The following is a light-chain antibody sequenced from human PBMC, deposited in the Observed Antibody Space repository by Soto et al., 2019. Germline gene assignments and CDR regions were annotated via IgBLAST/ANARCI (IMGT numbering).Light chain of an antibody. Sequence: EIVLTQSPATLSLSPGERATLSCRASQSVSSYLAWYQQKPGQAPRLLTYEASNRAMGIPARFSGSGSGTDFTLTISSLEPEDFAVYYCQQRSNWPLTFGGGTKVEIK. V-gene: IGKV3-11*01. J-gene: IGKJ4*01. CDR3: QQRSNWPLT. CDR2: EAS. CDR1: QSVSSY.